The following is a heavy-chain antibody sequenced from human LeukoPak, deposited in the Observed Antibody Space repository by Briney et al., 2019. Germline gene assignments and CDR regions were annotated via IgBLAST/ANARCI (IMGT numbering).Heavy chain of an antibody. CDR2: ISAYNGNT. J-gene: IGHJ4*02. V-gene: IGHV1-18*01. Sequence: ASVKVSCKASGGTFNSYAITWVRQAPGQGLEWMGWISAYNGNTNYAQKLQGRVTMTTDTSSSTAYMELRSLRSDDTAVYYCARDYEKDIAVVPSDWGQGTLVTVSS. CDR1: GGTFNSYA. CDR3: ARDYEKDIAVVPSD. D-gene: IGHD2-2*01.